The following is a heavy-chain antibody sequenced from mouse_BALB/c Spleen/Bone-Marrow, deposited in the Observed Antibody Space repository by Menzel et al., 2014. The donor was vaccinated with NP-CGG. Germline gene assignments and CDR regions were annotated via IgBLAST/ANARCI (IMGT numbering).Heavy chain of an antibody. Sequence: EVMLVESGGGLVQPGGSITLSCVASGFTLSNYWMNWVRQSPEKGLEWVAEIRLKSNNYATHYAESVKGRSTISRDDSKSRVYLQMNNLRAEDTGIYYCPTGFVYWGPGTLVTVSA. CDR3: PTGFVY. J-gene: IGHJ3*01. V-gene: IGHV6-6*02. CDR2: IRLKSNNYAT. CDR1: GFTLSNYW.